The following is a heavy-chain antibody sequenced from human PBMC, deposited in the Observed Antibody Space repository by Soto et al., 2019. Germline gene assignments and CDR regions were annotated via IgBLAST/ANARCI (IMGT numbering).Heavy chain of an antibody. CDR3: GRDSGTFHIDY. CDR2: ISYDGSNK. V-gene: IGHV3-30-3*01. CDR1: GFTFSSYA. D-gene: IGHD1-26*01. J-gene: IGHJ4*02. Sequence: GGSLRLSCAASGFTFSSYAMHWVRQAPGKGLEWVAVISYDGSNKYYADSVKGRFTISRDNSKNTLYLQMNSLRAEDTAVYYCGRDSGTFHIDYWGQGTLVTVSS.